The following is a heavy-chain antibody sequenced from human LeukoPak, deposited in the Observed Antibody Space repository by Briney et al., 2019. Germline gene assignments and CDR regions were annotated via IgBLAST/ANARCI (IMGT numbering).Heavy chain of an antibody. Sequence: QPSETLSLTCAVSGYSITSSSWWGWIRQPPGKGLEWIGYIYHSGTTYYNPSLQSRVTMSVDTSKNQFSLKLSSVTAADTAVYYCARGDDDDSGDGREVYLDYWGQGTLVTVSS. CDR2: IYHSGTT. J-gene: IGHJ4*02. D-gene: IGHD3-22*01. V-gene: IGHV4-28*03. CDR1: GYSITSSSW. CDR3: ARGDDDDSGDGREVYLDY.